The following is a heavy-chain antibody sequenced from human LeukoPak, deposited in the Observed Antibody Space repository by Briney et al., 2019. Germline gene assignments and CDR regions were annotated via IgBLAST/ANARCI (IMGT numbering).Heavy chain of an antibody. J-gene: IGHJ6*03. CDR3: ARGPHSGTYSYYYMDV. D-gene: IGHD6-13*01. V-gene: IGHV4-4*09. CDR2: IYASGST. Sequence: SETLSLTCTVSGGSIGSYYWSWIRQPPGKELEWIGYIYASGSTNYNPSLKSRVTISVDTSKNQFSLKVSSVTAADTAVYYCARGPHSGTYSYYYMDVWGRGTTVTVSS. CDR1: GGSIGSYY.